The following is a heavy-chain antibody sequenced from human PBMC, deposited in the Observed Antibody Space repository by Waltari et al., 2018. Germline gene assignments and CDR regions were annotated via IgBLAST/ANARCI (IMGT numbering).Heavy chain of an antibody. D-gene: IGHD2-21*01. CDR3: ARDRGGGGDY. CDR2: IYHSGST. V-gene: IGHV4-31*03. J-gene: IGHJ4*02. Sequence: QVQLQESGPGLVKPSQTLSLTCTVSGGSISSGGYYWSWIRQHPWKGLEWIGYIYHSGSTYYNPSLKSRVTISVDRSKNQFSLKLSSVTAADTAVYYCARDRGGGGDYWGQGTLVTVSS. CDR1: GGSISSGGYY.